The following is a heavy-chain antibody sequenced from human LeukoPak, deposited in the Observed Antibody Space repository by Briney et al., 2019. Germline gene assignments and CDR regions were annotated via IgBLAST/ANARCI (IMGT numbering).Heavy chain of an antibody. Sequence: KPSETLSLTCTVSGTSISSRNYYWGWIRQPPGKGLEWIGSIFDSGTTYYNPSLKSRVTISVDTSKNQFSLKLRSVTAADTAVYYCAGRTIAVSKDALDYWGQGNLVTVSS. D-gene: IGHD6-19*01. J-gene: IGHJ4*02. CDR1: GTSISSRNYY. V-gene: IGHV4-39*01. CDR2: IFDSGTT. CDR3: AGRTIAVSKDALDY.